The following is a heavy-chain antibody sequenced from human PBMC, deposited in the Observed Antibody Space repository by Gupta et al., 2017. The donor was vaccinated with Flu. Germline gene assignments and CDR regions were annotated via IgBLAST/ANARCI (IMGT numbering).Heavy chain of an antibody. V-gene: IGHV6-1*01. CDR2: TYYRAKLYF. CDR3: ARMTWPTMPAVVDC. Sequence: QVQLQLSCPGQVQPSQPRSLTCSISGASVPSSTSTWNWIRQSPSRGVEWLGRTYYRAKLYFEYAVSVKGRITINPDTSKNQFSLHLNSVTPEDAAVYYCARMTWPTMPAVVDCWGQGILVTVSS. J-gene: IGHJ4*02. D-gene: IGHD2-2*01. CDR1: GASVPSSTST.